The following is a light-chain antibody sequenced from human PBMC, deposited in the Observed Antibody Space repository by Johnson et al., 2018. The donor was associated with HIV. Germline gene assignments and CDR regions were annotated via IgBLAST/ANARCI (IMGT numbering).Light chain of an antibody. CDR1: SSNIGNNY. Sequence: QSVLTQPPSVSVAPGQKVTISCSGSSSNIGNNYVSWYQQLPGTAPKLLIYDNNKRPSGIPDRFSGSKSGTSATLGITGLQTGAEADYYCGTWDSSLSAYVFGTGTKVTVL. CDR2: DNN. J-gene: IGLJ1*01. CDR3: GTWDSSLSAYV. V-gene: IGLV1-51*01.